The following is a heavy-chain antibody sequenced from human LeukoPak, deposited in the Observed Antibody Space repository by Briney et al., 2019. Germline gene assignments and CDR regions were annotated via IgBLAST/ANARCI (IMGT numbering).Heavy chain of an antibody. Sequence: PSETLSLTCTVSGGSISSSSYYWGWIRQPPGKGLEWIGSIYYSGSTYYNPSLKSRVTISVDTSKNQFSLKLSSVTAADTAVYYCARGGINYDSSGRGAFDIWGQGTMVTVSS. D-gene: IGHD3-22*01. CDR1: GGSISSSSYY. CDR2: IYYSGST. J-gene: IGHJ3*02. CDR3: ARGGINYDSSGRGAFDI. V-gene: IGHV4-39*07.